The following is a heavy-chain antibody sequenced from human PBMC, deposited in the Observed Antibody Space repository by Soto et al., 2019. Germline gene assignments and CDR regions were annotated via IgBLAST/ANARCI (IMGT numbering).Heavy chain of an antibody. J-gene: IGHJ6*03. Sequence: EVQLVESGGGLVKPGGSLSLSCAASGFTFSSYSMNWVRQAPGKELEWVSSISSSSSYIYYADSVKDRFTISRDNAKNSLYLQMNSLRAEDTAVYYWARLGLRGEGNYYCYMDVWGKGTTVPVSS. CDR2: ISSSSSYI. CDR3: ARLGLRGEGNYYCYMDV. V-gene: IGHV3-21*01. D-gene: IGHD3-16*01. CDR1: GFTFSSYS.